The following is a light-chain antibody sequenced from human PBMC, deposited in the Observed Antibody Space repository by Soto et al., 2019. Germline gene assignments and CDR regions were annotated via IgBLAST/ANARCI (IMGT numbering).Light chain of an antibody. CDR2: EVS. V-gene: IGLV2-14*01. CDR1: SSDVGGYNY. Sequence: QSVLTQPASVSGSPGQSITISCTGTSSDVGGYNYVSWYQQHPGKAPKLMIYEVSNRPSGVSNRFSGSKSGNTASLTISGLQAEDAADYYCSSYTSSSVVFGGGTKVTVL. J-gene: IGLJ2*01. CDR3: SSYTSSSVV.